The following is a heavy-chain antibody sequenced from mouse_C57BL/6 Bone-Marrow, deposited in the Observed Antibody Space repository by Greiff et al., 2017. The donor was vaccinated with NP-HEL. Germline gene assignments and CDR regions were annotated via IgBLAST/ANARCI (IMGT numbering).Heavy chain of an antibody. Sequence: VQLQQSGAELVRPGTSVKMSCKASGYTFTNYWIGWAKQRPGHGLEWIGDIYPGGGYTNDNEKFKGKATLTADKSSSTAYMQVSSLTSEDSAISYCARKEYYGSSYAYHFYLRGQGTTPPVSP. CDR2: IYPGGGYT. CDR3: ARKEYYGSSYAYHFYL. D-gene: IGHD1-1*01. V-gene: IGHV1-63*01. CDR1: GYTFTNYW. J-gene: IGHJ2*01.